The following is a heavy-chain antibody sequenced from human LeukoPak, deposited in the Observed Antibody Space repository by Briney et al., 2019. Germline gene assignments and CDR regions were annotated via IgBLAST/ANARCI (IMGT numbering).Heavy chain of an antibody. D-gene: IGHD3-22*01. CDR1: GFTFSNFW. V-gene: IGHV3-74*01. J-gene: IGHJ4*02. CDR2: MNDDGTNT. CDR3: ARDNSLRYDSSGYYIDY. Sequence: GGSLRLSCAASGFTFSNFWMHWVRQAPGKGLVWVSHMNDDGTNTGYADSVKGRFTISKDNAKNTLYLQMNRLRDEDTAVYYCARDNSLRYDSSGYYIDYWGQGTLVTVSS.